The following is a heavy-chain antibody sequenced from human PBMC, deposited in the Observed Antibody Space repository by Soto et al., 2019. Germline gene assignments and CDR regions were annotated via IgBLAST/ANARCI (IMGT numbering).Heavy chain of an antibody. D-gene: IGHD2-15*01. Sequence: GPSVKVSCKASGGTFSSYAISWVRQAPGQGLEWMGGIIPIFGTANYAQKFQGRVTITADESTSTAYMELSSLRSEDTAVYYCARVGCSGGSCLDYWGQGTLVTVSS. CDR1: GGTFSSYA. CDR3: ARVGCSGGSCLDY. J-gene: IGHJ4*02. CDR2: IIPIFGTA. V-gene: IGHV1-69*13.